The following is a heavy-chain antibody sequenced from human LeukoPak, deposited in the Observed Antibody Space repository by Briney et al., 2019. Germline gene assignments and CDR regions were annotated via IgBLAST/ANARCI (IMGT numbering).Heavy chain of an antibody. CDR2: INPNSGGT. J-gene: IGHJ4*02. CDR3: ARAHLMGIAAAGTFDY. CDR1: GYTFTCYY. D-gene: IGHD6-13*01. Sequence: ASVKVSCKASGYTFTCYYMHWVRQAPGQGLEWMGWINPNSGGTNYAQKFQGRVTMTRDTSISTAYMELSRLRSDDTAVYYCARAHLMGIAAAGTFDYWGQGTLVTVSS. V-gene: IGHV1-2*02.